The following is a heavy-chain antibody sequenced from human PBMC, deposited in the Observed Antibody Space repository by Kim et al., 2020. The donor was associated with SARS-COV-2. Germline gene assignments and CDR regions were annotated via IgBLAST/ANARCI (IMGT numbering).Heavy chain of an antibody. J-gene: IGHJ3*02. D-gene: IGHD2-2*03. Sequence: NYAQKLQGRVTMTTDTSTSTAYMELRSLRSDDTAVYYCARVPWIWEAFDIWGQGTMVTVSS. V-gene: IGHV1-18*01. CDR3: ARVPWIWEAFDI.